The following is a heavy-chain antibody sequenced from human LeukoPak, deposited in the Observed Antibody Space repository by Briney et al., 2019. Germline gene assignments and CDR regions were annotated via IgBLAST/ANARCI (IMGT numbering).Heavy chain of an antibody. D-gene: IGHD3-3*01. Sequence: SETLSLTCTVSGGSVSSGSYYWSWIRQPPGKGLEWIVYIYYSGSTNYNPSLKSRVTISVDTSKNQFSLKLSSVTAADTAVYYCASSPRGSGYYYYYYYGVDVWGQGTTVTVSS. J-gene: IGHJ6*02. CDR3: ASSPRGSGYYYYYYYGVDV. V-gene: IGHV4-61*01. CDR1: GGSVSSGSYY. CDR2: IYYSGST.